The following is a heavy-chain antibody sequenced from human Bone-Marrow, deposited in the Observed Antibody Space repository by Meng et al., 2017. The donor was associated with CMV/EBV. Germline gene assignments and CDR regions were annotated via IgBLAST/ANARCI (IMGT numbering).Heavy chain of an antibody. CDR1: GYTFTSYY. J-gene: IGHJ4*02. V-gene: IGHV1-46*01. CDR2: INPSGGST. Sequence: CKASGYTFTSYYMHWVRQAPGQGLEWMGIINPSGGSTSYAQKFQGRVTMTRDTSTSTVYMELSSLRSEDTAVYYCARERGSMGYFDYWGQGTLVTVSS. D-gene: IGHD2-2*01. CDR3: ARERGSMGYFDY.